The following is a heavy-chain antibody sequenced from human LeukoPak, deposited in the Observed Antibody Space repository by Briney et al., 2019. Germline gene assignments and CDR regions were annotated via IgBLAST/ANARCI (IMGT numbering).Heavy chain of an antibody. J-gene: IGHJ4*02. D-gene: IGHD3-10*01. V-gene: IGHV1-69*06. CDR3: ARVGGGPLEWFGESEHFDY. CDR1: GGTFSSYA. CDR2: IIPIFGTA. Sequence: GASVKVSCKASGGTFSSYAISWVRQAPGQGLEWMGGIIPIFGTANYAQKFQGRVTITADKSTSTAYMELSSLRSEDTAVYYCARVGGGPLEWFGESEHFDYWGQGTLVTASS.